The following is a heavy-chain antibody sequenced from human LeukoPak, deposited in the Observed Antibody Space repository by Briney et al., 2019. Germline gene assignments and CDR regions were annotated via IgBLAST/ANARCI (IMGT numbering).Heavy chain of an antibody. CDR1: GGSISSYY. Sequence: SETLSLTCTVSGGSISSYYWSWIRQPPGKGLEWIGYIYYSGSTNYNPSLKSRVTISVDTSKNQFSLKLSSVTAADTAVYYCARGSVYDSSGPNGFDIWGQGTMVTVSS. D-gene: IGHD3-22*01. J-gene: IGHJ3*02. CDR2: IYYSGST. V-gene: IGHV4-59*01. CDR3: ARGSVYDSSGPNGFDI.